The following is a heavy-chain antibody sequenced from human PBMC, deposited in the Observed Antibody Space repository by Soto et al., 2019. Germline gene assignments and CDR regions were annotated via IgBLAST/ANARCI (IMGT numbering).Heavy chain of an antibody. CDR3: AKETIFGVGPGYYGMDV. CDR1: GFTFSSYA. D-gene: IGHD3-3*01. CDR2: ITDRGTST. Sequence: EVQLLESGGGLVQPGGSLRLSCVASGFTFSSYAMNWLRQAPGKGLEWVSAITDRGTSTYYADSVKGRFTISGDSTKNTLYLQMNSLRAEDTAIYYCAKETIFGVGPGYYGMDVWVQGTTVTVSS. J-gene: IGHJ6*02. V-gene: IGHV3-23*01.